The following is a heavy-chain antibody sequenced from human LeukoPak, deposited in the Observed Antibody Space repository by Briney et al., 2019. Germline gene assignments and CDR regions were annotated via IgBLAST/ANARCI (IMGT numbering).Heavy chain of an antibody. Sequence: SETLSLTCAVYARSFSGYYRSWLRHPPRKGLEWIGEINHSGSTNYNPSLKSRVTISVDTSKNQVSLNMRSLTAADTPEYEFASSPGKEYFYGSGSLFYGMDVWGQGTTVTVSS. D-gene: IGHD3-10*01. CDR2: INHSGST. V-gene: IGHV4-34*01. CDR3: ASSPGKEYFYGSGSLFYGMDV. CDR1: ARSFSGYY. J-gene: IGHJ6*02.